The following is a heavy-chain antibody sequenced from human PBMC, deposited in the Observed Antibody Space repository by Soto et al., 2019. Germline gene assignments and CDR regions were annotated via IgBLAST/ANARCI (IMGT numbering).Heavy chain of an antibody. V-gene: IGHV3-48*02. CDR3: ASGMYSSSSNWFDP. CDR1: GFTFSSYS. Sequence: LRLSCAASGFTFSSYSMNWVRQAPGKGLEWVSYISSSSSTIYYADSVKGRFTISRDNAKNSLYLQMNSLRDEDTAVYYCASGMYSSSSNWFDPWGQGTLVTVSS. D-gene: IGHD6-6*01. J-gene: IGHJ5*02. CDR2: ISSSSSTI.